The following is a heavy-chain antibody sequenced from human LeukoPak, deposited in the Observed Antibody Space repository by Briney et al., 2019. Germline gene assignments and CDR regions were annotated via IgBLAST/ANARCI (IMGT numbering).Heavy chain of an antibody. CDR3: AREGGPYRPLDY. CDR2: VNLRGST. V-gene: IGHV4-4*02. CDR1: GGSITNTNY. J-gene: IGHJ4*02. Sequence: SETLSLTCGVSGGSITNTNYWTWVRQPPGKGLEWIGEVNLRGSTNYNPSLMGRVAIAVDTSENHISLQLTSVTAADTAVDYCAREGGPYRPLDYSGQGTLVTVSS.